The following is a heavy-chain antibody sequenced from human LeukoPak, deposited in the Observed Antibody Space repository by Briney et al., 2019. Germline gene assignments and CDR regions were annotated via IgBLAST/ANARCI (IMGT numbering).Heavy chain of an antibody. CDR2: IIPIFGTA. D-gene: IGHD4-23*01. Sequence: SVKVSCKASGGTFSSYAISWVRQAPGQGLEWMGGIIPIFGTANYAQKFQGRVTITTDESTSTAYMELSSLRSEDTAVYYCARDYGGNLEMDYWGQGTLFTVSS. CDR3: ARDYGGNLEMDY. V-gene: IGHV1-69*05. CDR1: GGTFSSYA. J-gene: IGHJ4*02.